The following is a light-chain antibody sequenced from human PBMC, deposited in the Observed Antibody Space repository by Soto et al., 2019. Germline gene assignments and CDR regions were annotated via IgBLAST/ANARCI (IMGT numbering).Light chain of an antibody. Sequence: DIVMTQSPDSLAVSLGERATINCKSSQSVLYSSNNNNYLAWYQQRPGQPPKLLLYWASTRASGVPDRFSGSGSGTDFTLTISSLQAEDVAVYYCQQYYTSAPCTVDQGTKLEI. J-gene: IGKJ2*02. CDR2: WAS. CDR1: QSVLYSSNNNNY. V-gene: IGKV4-1*01. CDR3: QQYYTSAPCT.